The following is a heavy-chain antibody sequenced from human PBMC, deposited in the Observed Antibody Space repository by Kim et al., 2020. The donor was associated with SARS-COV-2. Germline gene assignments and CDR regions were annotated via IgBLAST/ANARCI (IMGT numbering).Heavy chain of an antibody. CDR1: GYTFTSYD. CDR2: MNPNSGNT. J-gene: IGHJ6*02. Sequence: ASVKVSCKASGYTFTSYDINWVRQATGQGLEWMGWMNPNSGNTGYAQKFQGRVTMTRNTSISTAYMELSSLRSEDTAVYYCARGEDFAGYSSYDYRYYYYGMDVWGQGTTVTVSS. CDR3: ARGEDFAGYSSYDYRYYYYGMDV. D-gene: IGHD5-12*01. V-gene: IGHV1-8*01.